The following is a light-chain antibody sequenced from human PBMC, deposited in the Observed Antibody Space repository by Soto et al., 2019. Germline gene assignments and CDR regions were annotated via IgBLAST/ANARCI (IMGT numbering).Light chain of an antibody. CDR2: RAS. Sequence: DVEMTQSPLSLPVSLGQPASISCRSSQSLVHSDGNTYLNRFQQRPGQSPRRLISRASHRDSGVPYRFSGSGSGTDLTLKLSRVEAEDVAIYYCMQGTQGPWTLGQGNKVEIK. J-gene: IGKJ1*01. CDR3: MQGTQGPWT. CDR1: QSLVHSDGNTY. V-gene: IGKV2-30*02.